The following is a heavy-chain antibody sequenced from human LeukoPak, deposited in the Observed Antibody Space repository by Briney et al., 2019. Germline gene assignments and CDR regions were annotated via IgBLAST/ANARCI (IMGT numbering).Heavy chain of an antibody. CDR3: AKDRGYCSSTSCPRPYGMDV. Sequence: GGSLRLSCAASGFTFSSYAMSWVRQAPGKGLEWVSAISGSGGSTYYADSVKGRFTISRDNSKNTLYLQMNSLRAEDAAVYYCAKDRGYCSSTSCPRPYGMDVWGQGTTVTVSS. V-gene: IGHV3-23*01. J-gene: IGHJ6*02. CDR2: ISGSGGST. CDR1: GFTFSSYA. D-gene: IGHD2-2*01.